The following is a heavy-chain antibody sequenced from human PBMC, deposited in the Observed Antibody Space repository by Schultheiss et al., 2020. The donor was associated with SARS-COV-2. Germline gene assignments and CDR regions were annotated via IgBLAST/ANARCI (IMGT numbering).Heavy chain of an antibody. D-gene: IGHD6-13*01. CDR1: GGSISSYY. V-gene: IGHV4-59*12. J-gene: IGHJ6*03. CDR3: AKDTAAAGFYYMDV. CDR2: IYYSGST. Sequence: SETLSLTCTVSGGSISSYYWSWIRQPPGKGLEWIGYIYYSGSTNYNPSLKSRVTISVDTSKNQFSLKLSSVTAADTALYYCAKDTAAAGFYYMDVWGKGTTVNVSS.